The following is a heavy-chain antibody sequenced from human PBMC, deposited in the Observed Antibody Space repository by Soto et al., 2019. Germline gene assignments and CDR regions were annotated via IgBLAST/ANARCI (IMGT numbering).Heavy chain of an antibody. CDR3: ARDGSTSWYSYDYHGMDV. D-gene: IGHD5-18*01. CDR1: GFTFRTYW. Sequence: EVQLVESGGGLVQPGGSLRLSCAASGFTFRTYWLSWVRQVPGKGLEWVANINLDGSEKNYVDSVKGRFTISRDNARNSLYLQMSSLRAEDTALYYCARDGSTSWYSYDYHGMDVWGQGTTAPVSS. V-gene: IGHV3-7*05. CDR2: INLDGSEK. J-gene: IGHJ6*02.